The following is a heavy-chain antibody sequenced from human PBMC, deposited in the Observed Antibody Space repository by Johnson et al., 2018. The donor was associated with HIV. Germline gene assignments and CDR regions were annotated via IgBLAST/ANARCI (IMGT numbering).Heavy chain of an antibody. D-gene: IGHD7-27*01. V-gene: IGHV3-74*02. J-gene: IGHJ3*02. CDR2: INSDGSST. CDR3: ASSWGNAFDI. CDR1: GFSFGDYY. Sequence: VQLVESGGGLVKPGGSLRLSCEASGFSFGDYYMTWIRQAPGKGLVWVSRINSDGSSTSYADSVKGRFTISRDNAKNTLYLQMNSLRAEDTAVYYCASSWGNAFDIWGQGTMVTVSS.